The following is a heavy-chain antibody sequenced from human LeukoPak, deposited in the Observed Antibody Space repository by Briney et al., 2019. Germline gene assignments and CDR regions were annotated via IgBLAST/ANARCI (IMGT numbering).Heavy chain of an antibody. J-gene: IGHJ5*02. V-gene: IGHV4-31*03. D-gene: IGHD3-3*01. CDR1: VGSISSGGYY. CDR3: ARGAGGYYSMYSLS. Sequence: PSETLSLTCSVSVGSISSGGYYWSWIRQHPGKGLEWIGYIYYSGSTYYNPSLKSRVTISVDTSKNQFSLKLSSVTAADTAVYYCARGAGGYYSMYSLSWGQGTLVTVSS. CDR2: IYYSGST.